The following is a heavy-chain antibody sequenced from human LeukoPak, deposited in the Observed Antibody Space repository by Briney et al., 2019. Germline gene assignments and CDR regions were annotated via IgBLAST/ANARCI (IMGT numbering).Heavy chain of an antibody. Sequence: SETLSLTCAVYGGSFSGYYWSWIRQPPGKGLEWIGKINHSGSTSYNPSLKSRVTISVDTSKNQFSLKLSSVTAADTAVYSCARGPYYDTSDYFIYWSQGTLVTVSS. D-gene: IGHD3-22*01. CDR3: ARGPYYDTSDYFIY. J-gene: IGHJ4*02. V-gene: IGHV4-34*01. CDR2: INHSGST. CDR1: GGSFSGYY.